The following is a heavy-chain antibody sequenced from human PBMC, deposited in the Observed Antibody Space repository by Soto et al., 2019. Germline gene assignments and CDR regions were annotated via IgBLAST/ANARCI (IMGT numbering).Heavy chain of an antibody. CDR1: GGTFSSYA. J-gene: IGHJ5*02. Sequence: QVQLVQSGAEVKKPGSSVKVSCKASGGTFSSYAISWVRQAPGQGLEWMGGIIPIFGTANYAQKFQGRVTITADKSTSTADMELSSLRSEDTAVYYCAYGKDCSGGSCYLNWFAPWGQGTLVTVSS. V-gene: IGHV1-69*06. D-gene: IGHD2-15*01. CDR3: AYGKDCSGGSCYLNWFAP. CDR2: IIPIFGTA.